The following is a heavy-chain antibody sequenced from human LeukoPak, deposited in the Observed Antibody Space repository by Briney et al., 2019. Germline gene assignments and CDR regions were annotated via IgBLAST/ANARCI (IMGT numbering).Heavy chain of an antibody. V-gene: IGHV3-74*01. CDR2: INTDGTST. Sequence: GESLKISCAASGFTFSDYWMHWVRQAPEKGLVWVSRINTDGTSTKYADSVKGRFTISRDNARNTVYLQMNSLRAEDTAVYYCARARYSYTGIVDFWGQGTLVTVSS. D-gene: IGHD5-18*01. J-gene: IGHJ4*02. CDR3: ARARYSYTGIVDF. CDR1: GFTFSDYW.